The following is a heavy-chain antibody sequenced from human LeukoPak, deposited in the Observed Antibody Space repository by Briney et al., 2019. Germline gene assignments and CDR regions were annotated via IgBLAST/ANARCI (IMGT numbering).Heavy chain of an antibody. D-gene: IGHD3-22*01. Sequence: ASVKVSCKASGYTFTSYGISWVRQAPGQGLEWMGWISAYNGNTNYAQKLQGRVTMTTDTSTSTAYMELRSLRSDDTAVYYCARSLGYDSSGYYYVYYYYYMDAWGKGTTVTVSS. V-gene: IGHV1-18*01. CDR2: ISAYNGNT. J-gene: IGHJ6*03. CDR1: GYTFTSYG. CDR3: ARSLGYDSSGYYYVYYYYYMDA.